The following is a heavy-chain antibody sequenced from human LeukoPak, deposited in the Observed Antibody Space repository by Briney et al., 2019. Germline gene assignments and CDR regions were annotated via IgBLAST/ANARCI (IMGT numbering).Heavy chain of an antibody. Sequence: SVKVSCKASGYTFTSYGISWVRQAPGQGLEWMGRIIPILGIANYAQKFQGRVTITADKSTSTAYMELSSLRSEDTAVYYCARVGDTVTPDYWGQGTLVTVSS. CDR3: ARVGDTVTPDY. CDR2: IIPILGIA. V-gene: IGHV1-69*04. J-gene: IGHJ4*02. CDR1: GYTFTSYG. D-gene: IGHD4-17*01.